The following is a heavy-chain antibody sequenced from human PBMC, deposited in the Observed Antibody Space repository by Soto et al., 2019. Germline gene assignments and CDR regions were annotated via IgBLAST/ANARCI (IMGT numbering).Heavy chain of an antibody. CDR1: GFTFSSYG. CDR2: ISYDGSNK. D-gene: IGHD7-27*01. J-gene: IGHJ4*02. Sequence: QVQLVESGGGVVQPGRSLRLSCAASGFTFSSYGMHWVRQAPGKGLEWVAVISYDGSNKYYADSVKGRFTISRDNSKNTLYLQMNSLRAEDTAVYYCAKAELGSLDYWGQGTLVTVSS. CDR3: AKAELGSLDY. V-gene: IGHV3-30*18.